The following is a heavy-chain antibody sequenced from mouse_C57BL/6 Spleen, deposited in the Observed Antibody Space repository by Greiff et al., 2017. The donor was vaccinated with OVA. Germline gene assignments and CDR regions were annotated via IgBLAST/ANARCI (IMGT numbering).Heavy chain of an antibody. CDR1: GFTFSDYG. Sequence: EVKVEESGGGLVKPGGSLKLSCAASGFTFSDYGMHWVRQAPEKGLEWVAYISSGSSTIYYADTVKGRFTISRDNAKNTLFLQMTSLRSEDTAMYYCAPIYYYGSSSFAYWGQGTLVTVSA. J-gene: IGHJ3*01. D-gene: IGHD1-1*01. CDR2: ISSGSSTI. V-gene: IGHV5-17*01. CDR3: APIYYYGSSSFAY.